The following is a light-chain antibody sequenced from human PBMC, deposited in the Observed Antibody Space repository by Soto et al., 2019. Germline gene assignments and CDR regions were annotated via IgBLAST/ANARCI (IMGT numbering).Light chain of an antibody. V-gene: IGKV4-1*01. J-gene: IGKJ2*01. CDR1: QSVLYSPHNNNY. CDR2: WAS. Sequence: DIVMTQSPDSLAVSLGERATINCKSSQSVLYSPHNNNYLAWYQQKPGQPPKLLIYWASTRQSGVPDRFSGSGSVTDFTLTISSLQAEDVAVYYCQQYYSIPYTFGQGTKLEIK. CDR3: QQYYSIPYT.